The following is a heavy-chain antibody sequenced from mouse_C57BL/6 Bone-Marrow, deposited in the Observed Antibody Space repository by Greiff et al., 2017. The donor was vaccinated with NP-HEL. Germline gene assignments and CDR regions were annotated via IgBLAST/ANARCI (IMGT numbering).Heavy chain of an antibody. J-gene: IGHJ2*01. CDR3: ALFITTVVATDY. CDR1: GYTFTSYW. CDR2: IDPSDSYT. D-gene: IGHD1-1*01. V-gene: IGHV1-59*01. Sequence: QVQLQQSGAELVRPGTSVKLSCKASGYTFTSYWMHWVKQRPGQGLEWIGVIDPSDSYTNYNQKFKGKATLTVDTSSSTAYMQLSSLTSEDSAVYYCALFITTVVATDYWGQGTTLTVSS.